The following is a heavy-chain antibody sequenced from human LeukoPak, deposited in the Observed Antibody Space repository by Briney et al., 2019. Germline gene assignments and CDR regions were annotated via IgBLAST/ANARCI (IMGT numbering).Heavy chain of an antibody. Sequence: PGESLRLSCAASGFTVSSNYMTWVRQAPGQGLEWVSVIYFGGTTYYADSVKGRFTISRDNSKNTVYLQMNSLRVEDTAVYYCARGDGVYVYWGQGTLVTVS. CDR3: ARGDGVYVY. J-gene: IGHJ4*02. CDR1: GFTVSSNY. D-gene: IGHD5/OR15-5a*01. CDR2: IYFGGTT. V-gene: IGHV3-53*01.